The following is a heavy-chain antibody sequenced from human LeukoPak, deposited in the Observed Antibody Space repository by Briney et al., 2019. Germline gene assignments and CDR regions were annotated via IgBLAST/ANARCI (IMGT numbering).Heavy chain of an antibody. V-gene: IGHV1-24*01. CDR1: GYTLTELS. D-gene: IGHD3-22*01. J-gene: IGHJ4*02. CDR3: ATSGWGPGSSGSYYFDY. CDR2: FDPEDGET. Sequence: ASVKVSCKVSGYTLTELSMHWVRQAPGKGLEWMGGFDPEDGETIYAQKFQGRVTMTEDTSTDTAYMELSSLRPEDTAVYYCATSGWGPGSSGSYYFDYWGQGTLVTVSS.